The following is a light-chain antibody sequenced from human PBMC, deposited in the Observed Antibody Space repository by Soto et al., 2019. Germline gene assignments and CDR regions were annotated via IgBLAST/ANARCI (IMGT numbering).Light chain of an antibody. CDR3: QQCNRYPIT. Sequence: DIQMTQSPTTLYASVGDSVTITCRASQSIGDSLAWYRQKPGKAPKLLIYWASNLESGVPSRFSGSGSGTEFTLTISSLQPYDFATYYCQQCNRYPITFGQGTRLENK. V-gene: IGKV1-5*03. J-gene: IGKJ5*01. CDR2: WAS. CDR1: QSIGDS.